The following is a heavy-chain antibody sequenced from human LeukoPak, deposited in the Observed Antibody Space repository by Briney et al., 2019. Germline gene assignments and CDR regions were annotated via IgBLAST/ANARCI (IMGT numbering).Heavy chain of an antibody. D-gene: IGHD3-3*01. CDR2: ISYDGSNK. CDR1: GFTFSSYG. J-gene: IGHJ6*02. V-gene: IGHV3-30*19. CDR3: ARESFDFWSGPGPYYYGMDV. Sequence: GGSLRLSCAASGFTFSSYGMHWVRQAPGKGLEWVAVISYDGSNKYYADSVKGRFTISRDNSKNTLYLQMNSLRAEDTAVYYCARESFDFWSGPGPYYYGMDVWGQGTTVTVSS.